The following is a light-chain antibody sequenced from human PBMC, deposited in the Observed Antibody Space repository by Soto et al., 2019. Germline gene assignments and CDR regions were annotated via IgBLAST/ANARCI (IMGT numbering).Light chain of an antibody. CDR2: GAS. V-gene: IGKV1-39*01. CDR3: RQGYSISWT. Sequence: DTQMTQPPSCLSSPARDTITITGVASQRISSYLNWYQQRPGKDPKVLIYGASTLQSGVPSRFSGSGSGTEFTLTISSLQPEDFATYYCRQGYSISWTSGQGTKVDI. CDR1: QRISSY. J-gene: IGKJ1*01.